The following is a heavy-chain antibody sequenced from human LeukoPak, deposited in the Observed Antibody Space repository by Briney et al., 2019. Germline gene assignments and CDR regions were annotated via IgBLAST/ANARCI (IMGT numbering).Heavy chain of an antibody. CDR3: ARGTNWSPLDFDY. CDR1: RFIFSSYH. CDR2: ISSSNSFI. J-gene: IGHJ4*02. Sequence: GGSLRLSCAASRFIFSSYHMHWVRQPPGKGLEWVSSISSSNSFIYYADSMKGRFTISRDNAKNSLYLQMNSLRGEDTAVYYCARGTNWSPLDFDYWGQGTLVTVSS. D-gene: IGHD1-20*01. V-gene: IGHV3-21*01.